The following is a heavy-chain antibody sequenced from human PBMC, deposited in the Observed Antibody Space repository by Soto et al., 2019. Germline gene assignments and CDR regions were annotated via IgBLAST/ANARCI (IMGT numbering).Heavy chain of an antibody. J-gene: IGHJ4*02. CDR3: ARKSGRDCHSGGGCFSLDV. CDR1: GETLNSNP. Sequence: QVQLVQSGAEVKKPGSSLKVSWKVFGETLNSNPIGWVRQAPGQGLEWVGGIVPLSDRTNYAQELQGRVTVTADGSTSTVYMELSNLKSDDTAVYYCARKSGRDCHSGGGCFSLDVWGQGSLITVSS. V-gene: IGHV1-69*01. CDR2: IVPLSDRT. D-gene: IGHD2-15*01.